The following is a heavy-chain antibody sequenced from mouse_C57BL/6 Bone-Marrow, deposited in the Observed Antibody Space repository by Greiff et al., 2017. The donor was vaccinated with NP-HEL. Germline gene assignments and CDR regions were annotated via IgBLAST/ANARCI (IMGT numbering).Heavy chain of an antibody. J-gene: IGHJ2*01. D-gene: IGHD1-1*01. V-gene: IGHV1-50*01. CDR1: GYTFTSYW. CDR3: AREGTTVVDFDY. Sequence: QVQLQQPGAELVKPGASVKLSCKASGYTFTSYWTQWVKQRPGQGLEWIGEIDPSDSYTNYNQKFKGKATLTVDTSSSTAYMQLSSLTSEDSAVYYCAREGTTVVDFDYWGQGTTLTVSS. CDR2: IDPSDSYT.